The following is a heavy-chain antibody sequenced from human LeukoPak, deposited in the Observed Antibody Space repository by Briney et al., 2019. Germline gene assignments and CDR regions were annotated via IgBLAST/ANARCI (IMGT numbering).Heavy chain of an antibody. Sequence: AGGSLRLSRAASGFTVSSSYMTWVRQAPGKGLEWVSITYADGYTFYADSVKGRFTISRDSSKNTLCLQMNSLRAEDTAMYYCARGLRHCDRTSCFQPFDCWGQGTLVTVSS. J-gene: IGHJ4*02. CDR2: TYADGYT. D-gene: IGHD2-2*01. CDR3: ARGLRHCDRTSCFQPFDC. V-gene: IGHV3-53*01. CDR1: GFTVSSSY.